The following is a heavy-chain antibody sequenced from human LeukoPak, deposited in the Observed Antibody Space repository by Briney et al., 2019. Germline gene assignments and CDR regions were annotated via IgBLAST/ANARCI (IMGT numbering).Heavy chain of an antibody. Sequence: GGSLRLSCAASGFTFDDYAMHWVRHAPGKGLEWVAVIWSDGTNKYYADSVKGRFTISRDNSKNTLYLQMNSLRAEDTAVYYCAREPSYSGTYYWGQGTLVTVSS. D-gene: IGHD1-26*01. CDR2: IWSDGTNK. V-gene: IGHV3-33*08. J-gene: IGHJ4*02. CDR1: GFTFDDYA. CDR3: AREPSYSGTYY.